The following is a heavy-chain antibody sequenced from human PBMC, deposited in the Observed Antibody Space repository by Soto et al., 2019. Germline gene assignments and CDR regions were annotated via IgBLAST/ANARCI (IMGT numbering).Heavy chain of an antibody. CDR2: IIPIFGTA. D-gene: IGHD3-3*01. Sequence: SVKVSCKASGGTFSSYAISWVRQAPGQGLEWMGGIIPIFGTANYAQKFQGRVTITADESTSTAYMELSSLRSEDTAVYYCAGGGPGLEWFPRNDYWGQGTLVTVSS. CDR3: AGGGPGLEWFPRNDY. CDR1: GGTFSSYA. J-gene: IGHJ4*02. V-gene: IGHV1-69*13.